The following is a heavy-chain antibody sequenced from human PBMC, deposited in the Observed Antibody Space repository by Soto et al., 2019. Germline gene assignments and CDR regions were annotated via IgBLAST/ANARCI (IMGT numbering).Heavy chain of an antibody. Sequence: GESLKISCKGSGYSFSGYWIGWVRQVPGKGLEWMGIIYPGDSDTIYSPSFQGQVTISADKSISTAYLQWSSLKASDTAMYYCARILGGGPRDKDFDYWGQGTLVTVSS. CDR2: IYPGDSDT. D-gene: IGHD3-16*01. CDR1: GYSFSGYW. CDR3: ARILGGGPRDKDFDY. V-gene: IGHV5-51*01. J-gene: IGHJ4*02.